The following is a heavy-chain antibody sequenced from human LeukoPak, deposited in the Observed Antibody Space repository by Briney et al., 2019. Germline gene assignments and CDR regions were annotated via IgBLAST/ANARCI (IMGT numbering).Heavy chain of an antibody. Sequence: PSETLSLTCTVSGGSISSYYWSWIRQPPGKGLEWIGYIHYSGSTNYNPSLKSRVTISVDTSKNQFSLKLSSVTVADTAVYYCARVGYSYGYDYWGQGTLVTVSS. CDR2: IHYSGST. CDR1: GGSISSYY. CDR3: ARVGYSYGYDY. V-gene: IGHV4-59*01. D-gene: IGHD5-18*01. J-gene: IGHJ4*02.